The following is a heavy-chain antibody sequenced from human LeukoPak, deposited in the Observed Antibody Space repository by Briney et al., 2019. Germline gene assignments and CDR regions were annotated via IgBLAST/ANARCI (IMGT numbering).Heavy chain of an antibody. CDR2: ILYEGSKK. J-gene: IGHJ5*02. V-gene: IGHV3-30*04. Sequence: PGRSLRLSCAASGFTLNDRSMHWVRQSPDKGLQWVAVILYEGSKKYYSDSVKGRFTISRDNSKNTVYLQMNSLKSEDMAVYARSFPTSAGHSGTELDLWGQGTLVTVSS. CDR3: SFPTSAGHSGTELDL. CDR1: GFTLNDRS. D-gene: IGHD1-26*01.